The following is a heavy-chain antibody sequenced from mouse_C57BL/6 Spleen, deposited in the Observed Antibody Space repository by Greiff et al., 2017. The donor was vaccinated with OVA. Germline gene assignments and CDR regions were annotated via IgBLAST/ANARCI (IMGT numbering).Heavy chain of an antibody. J-gene: IGHJ1*03. CDR2: IYPRSGNT. V-gene: IGHV1-81*01. D-gene: IGHD2-5*01. CDR1: GYTFTSYG. Sequence: VKLQESGAELARPGASVKLSCKASGYTFTSYGISWVKQRTGQGLEWIGEIYPRSGNTYYNEKFKGKATLTADKSSSTAYMELRSLTSEDSAVYFCARWVYSNYEDWYFDVWGTGTTVTVSS. CDR3: ARWVYSNYEDWYFDV.